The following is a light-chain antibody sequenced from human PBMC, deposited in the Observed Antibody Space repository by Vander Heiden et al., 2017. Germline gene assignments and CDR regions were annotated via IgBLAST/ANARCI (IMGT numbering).Light chain of an antibody. CDR3: KQYNSYSRT. Sequence: DIQMTQSPSTLSASVGDRVTITCRASQSISQWLAWYQQKPGRAPKLLIYDVSSVESGVPSRFSGSGSGTEFTLTISSLQPDDFATYYCKQYNSYSRTFGQGTKVEIK. V-gene: IGKV1-5*01. CDR2: DVS. CDR1: QSISQW. J-gene: IGKJ1*01.